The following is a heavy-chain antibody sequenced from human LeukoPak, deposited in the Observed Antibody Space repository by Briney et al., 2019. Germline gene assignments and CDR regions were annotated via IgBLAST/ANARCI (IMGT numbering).Heavy chain of an antibody. CDR2: IYHSGST. Sequence: SETLSLTCAVSGGSISSDNWWSWVRQPPGKGLEWIGEIYHSGSTNYNPSLQSRVTISVDKSNNHFSLRLTSVTAADTAVYYCATNGWYCLDHWGQGALVTVSS. CDR1: GGSISSDNW. CDR3: ATNGWYCLDH. J-gene: IGHJ1*01. D-gene: IGHD6-19*01. V-gene: IGHV4-4*02.